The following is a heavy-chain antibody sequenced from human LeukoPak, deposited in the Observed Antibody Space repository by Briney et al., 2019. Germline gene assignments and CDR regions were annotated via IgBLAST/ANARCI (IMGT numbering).Heavy chain of an antibody. CDR3: AREATSPDDY. V-gene: IGHV3-48*01. CDR1: GFTFSRYG. CDR2: ISSSSTK. D-gene: IGHD1-14*01. Sequence: PGGSLRLSCAAYGFTFSRYGMSWVRQAPGKGLEWVSYISSSSTKYHADSVKGRFTISRDNAKNSLYLQMNSLRAEDTAVYYCAREATSPDDYWGQGTLVTVSS. J-gene: IGHJ4*02.